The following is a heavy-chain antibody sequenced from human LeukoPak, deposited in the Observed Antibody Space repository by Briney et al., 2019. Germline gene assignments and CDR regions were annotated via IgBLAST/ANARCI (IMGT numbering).Heavy chain of an antibody. CDR2: ISSDSTSFK. V-gene: IGHV3-21*04. J-gene: IGHJ4*02. CDR1: GFTFSTYH. D-gene: IGHD1-20*01. CDR3: ARGTNWSPLDFDY. Sequence: GGSLRISCAASGFTFSTYHFHWVRQAPGKGLEWVSTISSDSTSFKYYAHSVQGRFTISRDNAQNSLYLQMNSLRAEDTAVYYCARGTNWSPLDFDYWGQGSLVTVSS.